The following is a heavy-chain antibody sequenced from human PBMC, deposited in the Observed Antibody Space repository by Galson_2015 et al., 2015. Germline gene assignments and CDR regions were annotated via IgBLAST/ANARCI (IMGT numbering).Heavy chain of an antibody. D-gene: IGHD6-19*01. CDR2: IDWDDDK. V-gene: IGHV2-70*01. Sequence: PALVKPTQTLTLTCTVSGFSLTTSGVGVGWIRQPPGKALEWLALIDWDDDKYYSTSLKTRLTISKDTSKNQVVLTMTNMDPVDTATYYCARVTGVAVAGTSYFDYWGQGTLVTVSS. CDR1: GFSLTTSGVG. J-gene: IGHJ4*02. CDR3: ARVTGVAVAGTSYFDY.